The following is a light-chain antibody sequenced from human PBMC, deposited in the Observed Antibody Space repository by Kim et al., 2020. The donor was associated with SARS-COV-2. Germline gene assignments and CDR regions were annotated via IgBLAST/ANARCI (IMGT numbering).Light chain of an antibody. Sequence: SESVGDRDTITCRASQGVSRSLAWYQQKPGKAPTLLIYGASILQSGVPSRFSGSGSGTDFTLTINSLQPEDCATYYCQQLNSYPRTFGQGTKLEI. CDR2: GAS. V-gene: IGKV1-9*01. J-gene: IGKJ2*01. CDR1: QGVSRS. CDR3: QQLNSYPRT.